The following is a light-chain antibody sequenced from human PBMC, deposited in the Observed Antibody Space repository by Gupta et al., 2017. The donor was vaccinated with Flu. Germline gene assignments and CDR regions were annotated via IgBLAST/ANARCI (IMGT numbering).Light chain of an antibody. J-gene: IGKJ1*01. CDR1: QSISSW. Sequence: DIQMTQSPSTLSASVGDRVTITCRASQSISSWLAWYQQKPGKAPKLLIYKASSLESGVPSRFSGSGSGTEFTLTISSLQPDDFATYYCKQENSYPWTFGQGTKVEIK. CDR3: KQENSYPWT. V-gene: IGKV1-5*03. CDR2: KAS.